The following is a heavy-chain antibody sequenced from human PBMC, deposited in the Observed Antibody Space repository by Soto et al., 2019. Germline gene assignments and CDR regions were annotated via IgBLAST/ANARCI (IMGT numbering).Heavy chain of an antibody. V-gene: IGHV4-59*12. Sequence: SETLSLTCTVSGGSISSYYWSWIRQPPGKGLEWIGYIYCTGSTNYNPSLKSRVTISVDSSKNQFSLKLTSVTAADTAVYYCARERPDGSRLDPWGQGTLVIVSS. D-gene: IGHD6-13*01. CDR1: GGSISSYY. CDR2: IYCTGST. J-gene: IGHJ5*02. CDR3: ARERPDGSRLDP.